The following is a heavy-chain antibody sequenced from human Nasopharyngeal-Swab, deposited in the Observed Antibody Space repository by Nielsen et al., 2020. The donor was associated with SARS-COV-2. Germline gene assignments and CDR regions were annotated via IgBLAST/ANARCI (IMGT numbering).Heavy chain of an antibody. CDR2: IPFVGIAK. J-gene: IGHJ6*02. D-gene: IGHD3-10*01. CDR1: GFPFIGYA. V-gene: IGHV3-30*03. CDR3: TRGDIWFARLIYYGMDV. Sequence: GGSLRLSCVASGFPFIGYAMPWFRQAPAKGLDWLPLIPFVGIAKYYADSVRGRFTISRDNSKNTLYLQMNSLRAEDTAVYYCTRGDIWFARLIYYGMDVWGQGTTVTVSS.